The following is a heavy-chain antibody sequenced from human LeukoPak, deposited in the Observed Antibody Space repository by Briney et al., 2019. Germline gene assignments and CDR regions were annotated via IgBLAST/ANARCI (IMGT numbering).Heavy chain of an antibody. Sequence: SETLSLTCAVYGGSFSGYYWSGIRQPPGKGLEWIGEINHSGSTNYNPSLKSRVTISVDTSKNQFSLKLSSVTAADTAVYYCARGSTYYDILTGYSPGAFDIWGQGTMVTVSS. CDR2: INHSGST. D-gene: IGHD3-9*01. J-gene: IGHJ3*02. CDR1: GGSFSGYY. CDR3: ARGSTYYDILTGYSPGAFDI. V-gene: IGHV4-34*01.